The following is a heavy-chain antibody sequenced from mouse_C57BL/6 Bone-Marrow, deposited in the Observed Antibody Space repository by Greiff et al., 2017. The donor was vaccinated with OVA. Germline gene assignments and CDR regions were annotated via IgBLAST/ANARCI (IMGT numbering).Heavy chain of an antibody. Sequence: VQLQQSGPELVKPGASVKISCKASGYAFSSSWMNWVKQRPGKGLEWIGRIYPGDGDTNYNGKFKGKATLTADKSSSTAYMQLSRLTSEDSAVSFSATHEDGYYAAYFDYWGQGTTLTVSS. CDR3: ATHEDGYYAAYFDY. J-gene: IGHJ2*01. CDR2: IYPGDGDT. D-gene: IGHD2-3*01. V-gene: IGHV1-82*01. CDR1: GYAFSSSW.